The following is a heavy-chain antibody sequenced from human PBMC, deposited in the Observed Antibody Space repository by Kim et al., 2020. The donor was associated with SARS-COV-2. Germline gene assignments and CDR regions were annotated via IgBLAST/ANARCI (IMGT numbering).Heavy chain of an antibody. Sequence: SETLSLTCTVSGGSISSGGYYWSWIRQHPGKGLEWIGYIYYSGSTYYNPSLKSRVTISVDTSKNQFSLKLSSVTAADTAVYYCAREGGGGYDYQENPIDYWGQGTLVTVSS. J-gene: IGHJ4*02. D-gene: IGHD5-12*01. CDR3: AREGGGGYDYQENPIDY. CDR2: IYYSGST. CDR1: GGSISSGGYY. V-gene: IGHV4-31*03.